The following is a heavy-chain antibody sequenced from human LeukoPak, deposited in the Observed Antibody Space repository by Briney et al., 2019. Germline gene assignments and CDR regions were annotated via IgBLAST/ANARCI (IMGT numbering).Heavy chain of an antibody. V-gene: IGHV3-23*01. CDR2: ISGRGGST. CDR3: AKKYCSSTSCYSGFDY. Sequence: GGSLRLSWAASGFPFSSNAMSWVRQAPGKGLEWVSAISGRGGSTYYADSVKGRFTISRDNSRNTLYLQMNSLGAEDTAVYFCAKKYCSSTSCYSGFDYWGQGTLVTVSS. D-gene: IGHD2-2*01. CDR1: GFPFSSNA. J-gene: IGHJ4*02.